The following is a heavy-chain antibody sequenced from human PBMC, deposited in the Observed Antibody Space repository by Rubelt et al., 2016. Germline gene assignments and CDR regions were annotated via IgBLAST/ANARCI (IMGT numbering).Heavy chain of an antibody. J-gene: IGHJ3*02. Sequence: DTRYSPSFQGQVTISADKSISTAYLQWSSLKASDTAMYYCARHLPDYYDSSGHAFDIWGQGTMVTVSS. CDR3: ARHLPDYYDSSGHAFDI. V-gene: IGHV5-51*01. D-gene: IGHD3-22*01. CDR2: DT.